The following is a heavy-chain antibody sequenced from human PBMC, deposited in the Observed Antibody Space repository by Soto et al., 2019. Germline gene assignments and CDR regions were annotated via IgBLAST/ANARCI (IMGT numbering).Heavy chain of an antibody. Sequence: SETLSLTCTVSGGSISSYYWSWIRQPPGKGLEWIGYIYYSGSTNYNPSLKSRVTISVDTSKNQFSLKLSSVTAADTAVYYCARQVLRYFDSSFARHYWGQGTLVTVS. CDR1: GGSISSYY. D-gene: IGHD3-9*01. CDR2: IYYSGST. V-gene: IGHV4-59*08. CDR3: ARQVLRYFDSSFARHY. J-gene: IGHJ4*02.